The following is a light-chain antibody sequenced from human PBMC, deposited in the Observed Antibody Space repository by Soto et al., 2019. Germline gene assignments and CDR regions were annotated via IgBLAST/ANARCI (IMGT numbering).Light chain of an antibody. Sequence: QSVLTQPASVSWSPGQSITISCAGTSSDVGSSNLVSWYLHHPGKVPKLIIFEGIKRPSDISSRFSGSKSGNTASLTISGLQAEDEADYYCCSYAGSNSYVFGSGTKSPS. V-gene: IGLV2-23*01. J-gene: IGLJ1*01. CDR1: SSDVGSSNL. CDR3: CSYAGSNSYV. CDR2: EGI.